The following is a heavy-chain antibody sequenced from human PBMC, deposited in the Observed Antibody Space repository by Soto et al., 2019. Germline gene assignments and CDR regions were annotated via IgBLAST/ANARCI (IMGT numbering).Heavy chain of an antibody. CDR3: ARGHLGITTTGTWYDFDY. Sequence: SETLSLTCTVSGDSISSYYWTWIRQPPGKGLEYIGYIYYSGRTYYNPSLESRVTISVDTSKNQFSLKLSSVTAADTAVYYCARGHLGITTTGTWYDFDYWGQGTLVTVSS. V-gene: IGHV4-59*01. CDR2: IYYSGRT. J-gene: IGHJ4*02. CDR1: GDSISSYY. D-gene: IGHD2-15*01.